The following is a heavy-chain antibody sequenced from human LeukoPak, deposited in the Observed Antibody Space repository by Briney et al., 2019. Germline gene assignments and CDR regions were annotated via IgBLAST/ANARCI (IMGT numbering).Heavy chain of an antibody. CDR2: INPDGSTT. Sequence: GGSLRLSCAASGFSFSIYWIYWVRQVPGKGLVWVSRINPDGSTTYYADSVKGRFTISRDNSKNTVYLQVNSLRDEDTAVYYCARDLEAANTYYFDYWGQGTMVTVSS. J-gene: IGHJ4*02. CDR3: ARDLEAANTYYFDY. D-gene: IGHD6-13*01. CDR1: GFSFSIYW. V-gene: IGHV3-74*01.